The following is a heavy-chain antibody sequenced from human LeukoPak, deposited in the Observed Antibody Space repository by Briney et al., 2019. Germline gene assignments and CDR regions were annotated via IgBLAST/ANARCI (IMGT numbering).Heavy chain of an antibody. D-gene: IGHD1-7*01. CDR2: INPSGGST. CDR1: GGTFSSYA. Sequence: ASVKVSCKASGGTFSSYAISWVRQAPGQGLEWMGIINPSGGSTSYAQKFQGRVTMTRDMSTSTVYMELSSLRSEDTAVYYCARDPQEGWNYGQVDYWGQGTLVTVSS. CDR3: ARDPQEGWNYGQVDY. V-gene: IGHV1-46*01. J-gene: IGHJ4*02.